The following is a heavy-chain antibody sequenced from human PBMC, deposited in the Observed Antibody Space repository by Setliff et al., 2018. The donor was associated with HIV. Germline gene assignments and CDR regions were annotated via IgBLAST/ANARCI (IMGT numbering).Heavy chain of an antibody. J-gene: IGHJ3*02. D-gene: IGHD2-8*01. CDR1: GYTFISFA. CDR3: ATKVYCTNGVCLDAFDI. V-gene: IGHV1-3*01. CDR2: INVGNGNT. Sequence: ASVKVSCKASGYTFISFAIHWVRQAPGQRLEWMGWINVGNGNTKYSQNFQGRVTFTRDTFASTAYMELSRLRSDDTGVDYCATKVYCTNGVCLDAFDIWGQGTMVTVSS.